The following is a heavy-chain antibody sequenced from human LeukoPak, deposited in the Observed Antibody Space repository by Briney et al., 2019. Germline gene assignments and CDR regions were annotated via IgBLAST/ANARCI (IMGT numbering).Heavy chain of an antibody. V-gene: IGHV5-51*01. CDR2: IYPGDSDT. CDR3: ARQGYSSSLGFDY. J-gene: IGHJ4*02. D-gene: IGHD6-13*01. Sequence: GESLEISCKGSGYSFTSYWIGWVRQMPGKGLEWMGIIYPGDSDTRYSPSFRGQVTISADKSIYTAYLQWSSLKASDTAMHYCARQGYSSSLGFDYWGQGTLVTVSS. CDR1: GYSFTSYW.